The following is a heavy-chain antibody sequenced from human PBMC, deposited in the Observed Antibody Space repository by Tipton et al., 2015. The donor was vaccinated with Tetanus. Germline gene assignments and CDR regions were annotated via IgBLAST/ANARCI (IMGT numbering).Heavy chain of an antibody. CDR2: ISSDSRSI. CDR3: ARVGDYASPSLGFDY. V-gene: IGHV3-21*01. CDR1: GFTFSSYA. J-gene: IGHJ4*02. Sequence: SLRLSCAASGFTFSSYAMSWVRQAPGKGLEWVSSISSDSRSIYYADSMKGRFTISRDNAKKSLYLQMDSLRAEDTAVYYCARVGDYASPSLGFDYWGQGTLVTVSS. D-gene: IGHD4-17*01.